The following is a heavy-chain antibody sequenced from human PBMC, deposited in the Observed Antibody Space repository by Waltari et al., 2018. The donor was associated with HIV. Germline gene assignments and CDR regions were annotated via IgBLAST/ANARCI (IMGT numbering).Heavy chain of an antibody. CDR1: GYTSSSYW. CDR2: INRDGSST. V-gene: IGHV3-74*01. CDR3: SPGRGWFDP. J-gene: IGHJ5*02. Sequence: EAQLVESGGGLVQPGGSLGTPCAAYGYTSSSYWWHWVRQAPGKGLVWVSRINRDGSSTNYPDSVKGRFTISKDNAKNTLYLQINRLRVEDTAVYYFSPGRGWFDPWGQGTLVTVSS. D-gene: IGHD3-10*01.